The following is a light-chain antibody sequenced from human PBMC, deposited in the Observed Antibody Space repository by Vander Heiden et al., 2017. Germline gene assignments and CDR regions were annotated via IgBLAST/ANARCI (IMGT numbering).Light chain of an antibody. CDR1: QSVSSR. V-gene: IGKV3-15*01. J-gene: IGKJ2*01. Sequence: EVVMTQSPATLSVSPGGRATLSCRASQSVSSRLAWYQQRPGQAPRLLIYGASTRATGIPARFSGSGSGTDFTLTVTSLQSEDSAVYYCQQYNNWPPYTFGQGTKLEIK. CDR2: GAS. CDR3: QQYNNWPPYT.